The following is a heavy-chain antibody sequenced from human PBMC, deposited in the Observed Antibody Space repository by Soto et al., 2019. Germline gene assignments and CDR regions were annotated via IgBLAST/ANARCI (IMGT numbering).Heavy chain of an antibody. J-gene: IGHJ4*02. V-gene: IGHV3-23*01. CDR3: ARPDGSTYSFRY. CDR1: GFTFNAYS. D-gene: IGHD3-10*01. CDR2: ISTTGGST. Sequence: DVQLLESGGSLVQPGGSLRLSCAASGFTFNAYSLSWVRQAPGKGLEWVSAISTTGGSTHYADSVKGRFTISRDNSQNTLSLQMSSLRAEDTAVYFCARPDGSTYSFRYWGQGTLVTVSS.